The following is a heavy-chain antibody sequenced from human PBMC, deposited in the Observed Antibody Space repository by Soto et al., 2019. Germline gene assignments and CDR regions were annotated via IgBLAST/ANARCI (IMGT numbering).Heavy chain of an antibody. Sequence: QVQLVQSGAEVKKPGASVKVSCTASGYTFSNYGITWVRQAPGQGLEWMGWISTYNGNTNYAKKVQGRVTMTIDTSTSTAYMELRSLSSDDTAMYYCAACTCPRCHRGRECFDPWGQGTLVTVSA. CDR2: ISTYNGNT. CDR1: GYTFSNYG. V-gene: IGHV1-18*04. CDR3: AACTCPRCHRGRECFDP. J-gene: IGHJ5*02. D-gene: IGHD2-2*01.